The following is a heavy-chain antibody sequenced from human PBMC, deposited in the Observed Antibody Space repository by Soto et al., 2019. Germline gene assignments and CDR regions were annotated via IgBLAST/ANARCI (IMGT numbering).Heavy chain of an antibody. CDR3: ARRADSGSYDY. CDR2: IYYSGST. D-gene: IGHD1-26*01. J-gene: IGHJ4*02. CDR1: GGSISDYY. V-gene: IGHV4-59*08. Sequence: PFETLSLPWTVSGGSISDYYWSWIRQPPGKGLEWIGYIYYSGSTNYNPSLKSRVTISVDTSKNQFSLKLSSVTAADTAVYYCARRADSGSYDYWGQGTLVTVSS.